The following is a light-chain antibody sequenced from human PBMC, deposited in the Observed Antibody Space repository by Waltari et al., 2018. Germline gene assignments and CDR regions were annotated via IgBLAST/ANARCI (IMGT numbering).Light chain of an antibody. V-gene: IGLV4-69*01. Sequence: QLILTQSPSASASLGASVKLTCTLSSGHSSNVIAWLQQQPEKGPRFLMKVNSAGSHRKGDEIPDRFSGSSSGAGRYLSISSLQSEDEADYCCQTGGHGTWVFGGGTKLTVL. J-gene: IGLJ3*02. CDR2: VNSAGSH. CDR3: QTGGHGTWV. CDR1: SGHSSNV.